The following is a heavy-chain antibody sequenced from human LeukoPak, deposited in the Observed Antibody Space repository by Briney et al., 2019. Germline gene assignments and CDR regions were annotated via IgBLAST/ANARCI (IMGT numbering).Heavy chain of an antibody. J-gene: IGHJ5*02. Sequence: GGSLRLSCAASGFTFNNYAMSWVRQAPGKGLEWVAAISGNGGRTYYRDSVKGRFTISRDNPKNTLYLLMNSLSAEDTALYYCARGKTYYFDSSRPGWFDPWGQGTLVTVSS. CDR2: ISGNGGRT. CDR1: GFTFNNYA. CDR3: ARGKTYYFDSSRPGWFDP. D-gene: IGHD3-22*01. V-gene: IGHV3-23*01.